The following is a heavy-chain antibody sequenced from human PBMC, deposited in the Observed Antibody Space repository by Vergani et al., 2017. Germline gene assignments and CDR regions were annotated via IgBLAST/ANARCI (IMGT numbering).Heavy chain of an antibody. CDR1: GFTLGQYW. V-gene: IGHV3-74*03. D-gene: IGHD2-21*02. J-gene: IGHJ5*02. Sequence: DVQLLQSGGDLVQPGGSLKLSCVASGFTLGQYWMHWVRQTPGTGLEWVSRVKSDGNSAMYADSVKGRFTISRDNSKNTLYLEMKSLRVEDTAVYYCARARCGGACFMSNWLDTWGQGTLVSVSS. CDR3: ARARCGGACFMSNWLDT. CDR2: VKSDGNSA.